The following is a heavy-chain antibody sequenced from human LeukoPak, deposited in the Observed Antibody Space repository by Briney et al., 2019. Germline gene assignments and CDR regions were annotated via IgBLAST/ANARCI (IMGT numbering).Heavy chain of an antibody. V-gene: IGHV4-59*01. CDR3: ARASSGWYGVDY. Sequence: SSETLSLTCSVSGGSISSYYRSWLRQPPGKGLEWIGYIYYSGSTNYNPSLKSRVTISVDTSKNQFSLKLSSVTAADTAVYYCARASSGWYGVDYWGQGTLVIVSS. D-gene: IGHD6-19*01. CDR2: IYYSGST. J-gene: IGHJ4*02. CDR1: GGSISSYY.